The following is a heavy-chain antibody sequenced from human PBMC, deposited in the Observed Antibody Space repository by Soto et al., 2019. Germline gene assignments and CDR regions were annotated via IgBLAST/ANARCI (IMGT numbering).Heavy chain of an antibody. D-gene: IGHD1-26*01. CDR2: INHSGST. Sequence: SETLSLTCAVYGGSFSGYYWSWIRQPPGKGLEWIGEINHSGSTNYNPSLKSRVTISVDTSKNQFSLKLSSVTAADTAVYYCARLPGGIVGASDYWGQGTLVTVSS. V-gene: IGHV4-34*01. CDR1: GGSFSGYY. CDR3: ARLPGGIVGASDY. J-gene: IGHJ4*02.